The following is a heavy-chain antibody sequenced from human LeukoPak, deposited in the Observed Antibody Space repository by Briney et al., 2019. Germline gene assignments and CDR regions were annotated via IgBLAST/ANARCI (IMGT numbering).Heavy chain of an antibody. J-gene: IGHJ4*02. D-gene: IGHD3-22*01. CDR2: IYNSGST. V-gene: IGHV4-59*01. CDR1: GGSICSYY. CDR3: ARAAYYYDSSGGGYYFDY. Sequence: SETLSLTCTVSGGSICSYYWNWIRQPPGKGLEWIGYIYNSGSTNYNPSLKSRVTISVDTSKNQFSLKLSSVTAADTAVYYCARAAYYYDSSGGGYYFDYWGQGTLVTVSS.